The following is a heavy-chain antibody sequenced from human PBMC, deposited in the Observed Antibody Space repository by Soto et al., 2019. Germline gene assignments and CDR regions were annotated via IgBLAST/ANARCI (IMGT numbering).Heavy chain of an antibody. CDR1: GGSISSYY. J-gene: IGHJ4*02. V-gene: IGHV4-59*01. D-gene: IGHD3-16*01. Sequence: QVQLQESGPGLVKPSETLSLTCTVSGGSISSYYWSWIRQPPGKGLEWIGYIYYSWSTNYNPSLKIRSTISVDTSKNQFSLMPSSVTAPDTAVYYCARRYGGNFDYWGQGTLVTVSS. CDR3: ARRYGGNFDY. CDR2: IYYSWST.